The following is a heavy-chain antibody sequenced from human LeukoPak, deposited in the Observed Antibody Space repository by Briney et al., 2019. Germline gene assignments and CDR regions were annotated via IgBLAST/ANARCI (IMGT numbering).Heavy chain of an antibody. V-gene: IGHV3-30*03. CDR2: ISYDGSNK. D-gene: IGHD3-3*01. CDR3: ARERNFYYFDY. Sequence: PGGSLRLSCAASGFXFSNYGMHWVRQAPGKGLEWVAVISYDGSNKYYADSVKGRFTISRDNSKNTLYLQMNSLRGEDTAVYYCARERNFYYFDYWGQGALVTVSS. J-gene: IGHJ4*02. CDR1: GFXFSNYG.